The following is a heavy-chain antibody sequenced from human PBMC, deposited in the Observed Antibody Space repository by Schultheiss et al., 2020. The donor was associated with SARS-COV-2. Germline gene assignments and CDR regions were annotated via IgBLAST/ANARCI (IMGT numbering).Heavy chain of an antibody. V-gene: IGHV4-39*07. D-gene: IGHD2-15*01. CDR1: GGSISSSSYY. Sequence: GSLRLSCTVSGGSISSSSYYWGWIRQPPGKGLEWIEEINHSGSTNYNPSLKSRVTISVDTSKNQFSLKLSSVTAADTAVYYCATSSSGGSRSFYGMDVWGQGTTVTVSS. J-gene: IGHJ6*02. CDR2: INHSGST. CDR3: ATSSSGGSRSFYGMDV.